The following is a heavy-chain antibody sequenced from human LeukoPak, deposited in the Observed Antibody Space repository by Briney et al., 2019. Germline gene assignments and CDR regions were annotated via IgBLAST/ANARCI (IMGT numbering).Heavy chain of an antibody. CDR3: ARVNLRGFDF. CDR2: ISPYNGNT. V-gene: IGHV1-18*01. CDR1: GYTFTNYG. Sequence: ASVKVSCKVSGYTFTNYGFSWVRQAPGQGLEWMGRISPYNGNTNFAQKLQGRVTMTTDTSTRTAYMELRSLRSDDTAVYYCARVNLRGFDFWGQGTLVTVSS. J-gene: IGHJ4*02.